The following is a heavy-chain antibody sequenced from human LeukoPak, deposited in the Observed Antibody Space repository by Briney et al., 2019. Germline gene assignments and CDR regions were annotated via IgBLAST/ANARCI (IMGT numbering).Heavy chain of an antibody. Sequence: PGGSLRLSCAASGFGFSVYWMHWVRQAPGKGLVWVAHINEDGTRASHADSVKGRFTISRDNAKNTLYLQMNSLTVEDTAVHYCARVPTNSYGFGHWGQGSLVTVSS. CDR3: ARVPTNSYGFGH. V-gene: IGHV3-74*01. J-gene: IGHJ5*02. CDR2: INEDGTRA. D-gene: IGHD5-18*01. CDR1: GFGFSVYW.